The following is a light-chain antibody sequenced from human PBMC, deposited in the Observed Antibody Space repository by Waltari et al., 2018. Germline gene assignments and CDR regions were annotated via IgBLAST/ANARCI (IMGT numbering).Light chain of an antibody. V-gene: IGLV1-44*01. CDR3: AAWDDSLNGWV. Sequence: QSVLPQPPSASGTPGQRVTISCSGSRSHIGSNTVNWYQQLPGTAPKLLIYSNNQRPSGVPARFSCSKSGTSASLAISGLQSEDEADYYCAAWDDSLNGWVFGGGTKLTVL. J-gene: IGLJ3*02. CDR2: SNN. CDR1: RSHIGSNT.